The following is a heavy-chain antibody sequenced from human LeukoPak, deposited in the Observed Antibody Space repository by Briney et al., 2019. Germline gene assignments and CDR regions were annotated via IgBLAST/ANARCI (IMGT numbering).Heavy chain of an antibody. Sequence: ASVKVSCKASGGTFSSYAISWVRQAPGQGLEWMGRIIPILGIANYAQKFQGRVTITADKSTSTAYMELSRLRSDDTAVYYCARDRGGDYQLLLNYYHMDVWGKGTTVTVSS. CDR2: IIPILGIA. CDR3: ARDRGGDYQLLLNYYHMDV. D-gene: IGHD2-2*01. CDR1: GGTFSSYA. V-gene: IGHV1-69*04. J-gene: IGHJ6*03.